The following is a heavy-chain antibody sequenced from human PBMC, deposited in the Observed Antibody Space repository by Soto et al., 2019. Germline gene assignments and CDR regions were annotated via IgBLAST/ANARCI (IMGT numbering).Heavy chain of an antibody. CDR2: ISGNGDTT. Sequence: GGSLRLACAASGFTFGRYAMSWVRQAPGKGLEWVSTISGNGDTTYYKDSVKGRFTISTDNSKNTLYLRMNSLRAEDTAVYFCASFPIYDYGYDDDYWGQGTLVTVSS. J-gene: IGHJ4*02. CDR3: ASFPIYDYGYDDDY. D-gene: IGHD4-17*01. CDR1: GFTFGRYA. V-gene: IGHV3-23*01.